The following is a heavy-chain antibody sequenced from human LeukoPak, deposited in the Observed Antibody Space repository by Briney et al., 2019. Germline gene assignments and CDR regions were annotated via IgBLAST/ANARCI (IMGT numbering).Heavy chain of an antibody. V-gene: IGHV4-59*01. CDR2: IYYSAST. Sequence: SETLSLTCTVSGGSISSYYWSWIRQPPRRGLEWIGYIYYSASTNYNPSLKRRVAISVDTSKNQFSLKLSSVTAADTAGYYCARHTRVAAKVGYFDYWGQGTLVTVSS. D-gene: IGHD2-15*01. CDR3: ARHTRVAAKVGYFDY. CDR1: GGSISSYY. J-gene: IGHJ4*02.